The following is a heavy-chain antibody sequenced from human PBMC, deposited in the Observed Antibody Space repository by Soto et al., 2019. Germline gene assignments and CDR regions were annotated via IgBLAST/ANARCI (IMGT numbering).Heavy chain of an antibody. D-gene: IGHD4-17*01. CDR3: ARPTDYHYGMQV. J-gene: IGHJ6*02. Sequence: GESLKLSCKGSGYNFHTYWIVWVRQMPGKGLEWMGFIYPHDSDTRYSPSFRGQVTISADKSINTAYLQWTSLKASDTAIYFCARPTDYHYGMQVWGQGTSVTVSS. CDR1: GYNFHTYW. CDR2: IYPHDSDT. V-gene: IGHV5-51*01.